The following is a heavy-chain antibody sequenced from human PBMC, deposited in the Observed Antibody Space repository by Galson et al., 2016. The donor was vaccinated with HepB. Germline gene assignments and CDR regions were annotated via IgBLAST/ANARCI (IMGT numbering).Heavy chain of an antibody. CDR2: VIPIFGKT. D-gene: IGHD3-9*01. CDR1: GGTFISYT. V-gene: IGHV1-69*06. Sequence: SVKVSCKGSGGTFISYTIDWLRLTPGRGLEWMGGVIPIFGKTDYPQKFQGRVTITADTSTSTVYMELHSLRAEDTAVYYWARSANFEWYLDYWGQGTLVTVSS. J-gene: IGHJ4*02. CDR3: ARSANFEWYLDY.